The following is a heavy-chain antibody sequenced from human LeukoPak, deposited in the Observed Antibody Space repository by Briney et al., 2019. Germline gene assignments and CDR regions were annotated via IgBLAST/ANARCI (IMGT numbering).Heavy chain of an antibody. J-gene: IGHJ4*02. Sequence: ESLKISCKGSGYTFTDYWIGWVRQMPGKGLEWMGVIYPGDSDTRYSPSFRGQVTISVDKSISTAYLQWSSLKASDTAIYYCARRAGGNRHDYWGQGTLVTVSS. CDR1: GYTFTDYW. CDR3: ARRAGGNRHDY. CDR2: IYPGDSDT. V-gene: IGHV5-51*01. D-gene: IGHD2-8*02.